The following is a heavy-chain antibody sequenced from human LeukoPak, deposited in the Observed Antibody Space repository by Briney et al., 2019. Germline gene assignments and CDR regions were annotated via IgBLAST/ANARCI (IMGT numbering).Heavy chain of an antibody. D-gene: IGHD6-6*01. V-gene: IGHV3-48*03. J-gene: IGHJ6*03. CDR3: ARLVKDYYYYYYMDV. CDR2: ISSSGSTI. CDR1: GFTFSSYE. Sequence: GGSLRLSCAASGFTFSSYEMNWVRQAPGKGLEWVSYISSSGSTIYYADSVKGRFTISRDNAKNSLYLQMNSLRAEDTAVYYCARLVKDYYYYYYMDVWGKGTTVTVSS.